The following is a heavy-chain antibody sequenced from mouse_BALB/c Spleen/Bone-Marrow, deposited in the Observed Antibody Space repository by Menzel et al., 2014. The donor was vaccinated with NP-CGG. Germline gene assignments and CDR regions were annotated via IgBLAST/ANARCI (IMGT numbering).Heavy chain of an antibody. CDR3: ARDYYGSRFDI. CDR2: INSNGGST. CDR1: GFTFSSYG. Sequence: EVLLVESGGGFVQPGGSLKLSCAASGFTFSSYGMSWVRQTPDKRLEFVATINSNGGSTYYPDSVKGRFTISRDNAKNTLYLQMSSLKAEDTAMYYCARDYYGSRFDILGQSTTLTVSS. D-gene: IGHD1-1*01. V-gene: IGHV5-6-3*01. J-gene: IGHJ2*01.